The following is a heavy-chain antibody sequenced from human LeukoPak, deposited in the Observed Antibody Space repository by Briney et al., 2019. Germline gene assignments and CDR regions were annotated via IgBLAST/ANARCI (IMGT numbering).Heavy chain of an antibody. CDR1: GGSISSYY. V-gene: IGHV4-59*08. Sequence: SETLSLTCTVSGGSISSYYWSWIRQPPGKGLEWIGNIYYSGSTNYNPSLRSRVTISVDRSKNQFSLKLTSVTAADTALYYCAGQCGDYRYFDLWGRGTLVTVSS. D-gene: IGHD4-17*01. J-gene: IGHJ2*01. CDR3: AGQCGDYRYFDL. CDR2: IYYSGST.